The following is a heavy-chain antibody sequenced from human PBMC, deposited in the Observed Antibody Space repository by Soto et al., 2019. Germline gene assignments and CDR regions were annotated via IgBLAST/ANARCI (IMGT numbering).Heavy chain of an antibody. J-gene: IGHJ4*02. CDR2: ISGSGGST. CDR1: GFTFSSYV. V-gene: IGHV3-23*01. Sequence: EVQLLESGGGLVQPGGSLRLSCAASGFTFSSYVMSWVRQAPGKGLEWVSAISGSGGSTYYADSVKGRFTISRDNSKNTLYLQMNSLRAEDTAVYYCAKLSSSHPWGFDYWGQGTLVTVSS. D-gene: IGHD6-13*01. CDR3: AKLSSSHPWGFDY.